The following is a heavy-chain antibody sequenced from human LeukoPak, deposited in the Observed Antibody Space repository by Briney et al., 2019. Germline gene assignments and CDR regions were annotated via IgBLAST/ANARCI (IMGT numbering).Heavy chain of an antibody. D-gene: IGHD1-26*01. CDR2: IIPTFGTA. CDR3: ARQGVGATRERYFDY. CDR1: GGTFSSYA. Sequence: SVKVSCKASGGTFSSYAISWVRQAPGQGLEWMGGIIPTFGTANYAQKFQGRVTITTDESTSTAYMELSSLRSEDTAVYYCARQGVGATRERYFDYWGQGTLVTVSS. J-gene: IGHJ4*02. V-gene: IGHV1-69*05.